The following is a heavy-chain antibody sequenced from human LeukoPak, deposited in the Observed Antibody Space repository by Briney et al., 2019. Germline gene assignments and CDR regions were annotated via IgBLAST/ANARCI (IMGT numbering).Heavy chain of an antibody. Sequence: ASVKVSCKASGYTFTSYGISWVRQAPGQGLEWMGWISAYNGNTNYAQKLQGRVTMATDTSTSTDYMELRSLRSDDTAVYYCARDCSSTSCYMNWFDPWGQGTLVTVSS. CDR1: GYTFTSYG. J-gene: IGHJ5*02. CDR2: ISAYNGNT. D-gene: IGHD2-2*02. CDR3: ARDCSSTSCYMNWFDP. V-gene: IGHV1-18*01.